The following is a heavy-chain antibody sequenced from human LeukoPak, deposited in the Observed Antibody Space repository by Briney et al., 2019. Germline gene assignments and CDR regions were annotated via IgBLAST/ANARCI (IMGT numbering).Heavy chain of an antibody. V-gene: IGHV1-69*13. J-gene: IGHJ6*03. Sequence: SVKXSCKASGGTFISYAICWVRQAPGQGGEWMGGIIPIFGTANYAQKLQGRVTITADESTSTAYMELRRQRYEETDVYYCVSCSCRYSYASPFTNYYYYYMDVWGKGTTVTVSS. CDR1: GGTFISYA. CDR3: VSCSCRYSYASPFTNYYYYYMDV. CDR2: IIPIFGTA. D-gene: IGHD5-18*01.